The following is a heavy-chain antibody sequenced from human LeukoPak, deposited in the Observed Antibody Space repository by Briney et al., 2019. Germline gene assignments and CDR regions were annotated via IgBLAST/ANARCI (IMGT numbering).Heavy chain of an antibody. CDR3: TTVVQWLVSWDAFDI. Sequence: GGSLRLSCAAPGLTFSSYWMSWVRQAPGKGLEWVANIKQDGSEKYYVDSVKGRFTISRDNAKNSLYLQMNSLRAEDTAVYYCTTVVQWLVSWDAFDIWGQGTMVTVSS. V-gene: IGHV3-7*03. CDR1: GLTFSSYW. CDR2: IKQDGSEK. D-gene: IGHD6-19*01. J-gene: IGHJ3*02.